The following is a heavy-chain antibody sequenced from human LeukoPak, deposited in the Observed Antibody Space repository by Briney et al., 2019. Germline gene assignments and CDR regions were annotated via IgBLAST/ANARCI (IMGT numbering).Heavy chain of an antibody. D-gene: IGHD5-18*01. CDR3: ARVKGGYPNWFDP. Sequence: SETLSLTCSVSGGSIRSTTYYWGWIRQPPGKGLEWIGSIYYSGNTYYSPSLMSRVTISVDMSKNQVSLKLSSVTAADTAVYYCARVKGGYPNWFDPWGQGTLVTVSS. CDR1: GGSIRSTTYY. J-gene: IGHJ5*02. CDR2: IYYSGNT. V-gene: IGHV4-39*07.